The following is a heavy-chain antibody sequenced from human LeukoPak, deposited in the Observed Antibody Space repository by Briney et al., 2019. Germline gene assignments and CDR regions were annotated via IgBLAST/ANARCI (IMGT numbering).Heavy chain of an antibody. Sequence: ASVKVSCKASGYTFSSYDINWVRQAPGQGLEWMGWMNPNSGNTGYAQELQGRVDMTRDTSISTAYMELSSLISDDTAVYYCTRGGTIYDTILEDPFDIWGQGTMVTVSS. CDR3: TRGGTIYDTILEDPFDI. V-gene: IGHV1-8*01. J-gene: IGHJ3*02. CDR1: GYTFSSYD. D-gene: IGHD3-22*01. CDR2: MNPNSGNT.